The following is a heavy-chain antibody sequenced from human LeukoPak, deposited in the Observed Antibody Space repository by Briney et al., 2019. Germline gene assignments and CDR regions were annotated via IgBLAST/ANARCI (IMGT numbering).Heavy chain of an antibody. Sequence: PSETLSLTCTVSGGSISSSSYYWGWIRQPPGKGLEWIGSIYYSGSTYYNPSLKSRVTISVDTSKNQFSLKLSSVTAADTAVYYCARRTQQWLVLGNFDYWGQGTLVTVSS. V-gene: IGHV4-39*01. D-gene: IGHD6-19*01. CDR2: IYYSGST. J-gene: IGHJ4*02. CDR3: ARRTQQWLVLGNFDY. CDR1: GGSISSSSYY.